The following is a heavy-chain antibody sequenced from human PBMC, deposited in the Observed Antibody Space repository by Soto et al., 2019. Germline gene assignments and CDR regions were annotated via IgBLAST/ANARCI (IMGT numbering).Heavy chain of an antibody. D-gene: IGHD2-21*02. Sequence: SETLSLTCAVSGYSNSSGYYWGWIRQPPGKGLEWIGSIYHSGSIYYNPSLKSRGSISVDTSKNHFSLKLSSVTAADTAVHYCARGKGHTGLNCFDPWGQGXMVTFSS. CDR3: ARGKGHTGLNCFDP. CDR1: GYSNSSGYY. V-gene: IGHV4-38-2*01. CDR2: IYHSGSI. J-gene: IGHJ5*02.